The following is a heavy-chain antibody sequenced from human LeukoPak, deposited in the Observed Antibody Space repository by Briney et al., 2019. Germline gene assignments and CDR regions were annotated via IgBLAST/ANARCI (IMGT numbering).Heavy chain of an antibody. CDR2: ISGSSGST. CDR1: GFTFSSYA. J-gene: IGHJ4*02. D-gene: IGHD6-19*01. Sequence: GGSLRLSCAASGFTFSSYAMSWVRQAPGKGLEWVSAISGSSGSTYYADSVKGRFTISRDNSKNTLYLQMNSLRAEDTAVYYCAKGYYSSGWYYFDYWGQGTLVTVSS. CDR3: AKGYYSSGWYYFDY. V-gene: IGHV3-23*01.